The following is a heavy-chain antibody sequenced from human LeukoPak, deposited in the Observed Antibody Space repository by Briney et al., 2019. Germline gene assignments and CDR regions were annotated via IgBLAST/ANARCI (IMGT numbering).Heavy chain of an antibody. Sequence: ASVKVSCKVSGYALTETSIHWVRQAPGKGLEWMGGFDPEDGETVYAQKFQGRVTMTEDTSTDTAYMELSSLRSEDTAVYYCATVDYGDSYYYYYMDVWGKGTTVTVSS. D-gene: IGHD4-17*01. CDR3: ATVDYGDSYYYYYMDV. CDR2: FDPEDGET. V-gene: IGHV1-24*01. CDR1: GYALTETS. J-gene: IGHJ6*03.